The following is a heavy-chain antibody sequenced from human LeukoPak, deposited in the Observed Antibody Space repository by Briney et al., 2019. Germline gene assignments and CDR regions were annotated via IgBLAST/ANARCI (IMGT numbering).Heavy chain of an antibody. D-gene: IGHD3-10*01. J-gene: IGHJ4*02. Sequence: SETLSLTCTVSGGSISSSSYYWGWIRQPPGKGLEWIGSIYYSGSTYYNPSLKSRVTISVDTSKNQFSLKLSSVTAADTAVYYCARHVRGSLGFDYWGQGTLVTVSS. V-gene: IGHV4-39*01. CDR1: GGSISSSSYY. CDR3: ARHVRGSLGFDY. CDR2: IYYSGST.